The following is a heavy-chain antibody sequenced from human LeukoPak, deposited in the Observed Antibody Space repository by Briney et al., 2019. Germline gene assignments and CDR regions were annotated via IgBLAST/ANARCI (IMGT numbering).Heavy chain of an antibody. CDR2: IYHSGST. CDR3: ASDSITMVRGAFDI. D-gene: IGHD3-10*01. V-gene: IGHV4-38-2*02. J-gene: IGHJ3*02. Sequence: SETLSLTCTVSGYSISSGYYWGWIRQPPGKGLEWIGSIYHSGSTYYNPSLKSRVTISVDTSKNQFSLKLSSVTAADTAVYYCASDSITMVRGAFDIWGQGTMVTVSS. CDR1: GYSISSGYY.